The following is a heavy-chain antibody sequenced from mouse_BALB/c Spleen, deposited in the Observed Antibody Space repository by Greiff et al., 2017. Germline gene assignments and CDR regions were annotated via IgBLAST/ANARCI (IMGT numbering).Heavy chain of an antibody. CDR3: ARANFHYFDY. V-gene: IGHV1-66*01. CDR1: GYSFTSYY. D-gene: IGHD4-1*01. Sequence: VQLQQSGPELVKPGASVKISCKASGYSFTSYYIHWVKQRPGQGLEWIGWIFPGSGNTKYNEKFKGKATLTADTSSSTAYMQLSSLTSEDSAVYFCARANFHYFDYWGQGTTLTVSS. CDR2: IFPGSGNT. J-gene: IGHJ2*01.